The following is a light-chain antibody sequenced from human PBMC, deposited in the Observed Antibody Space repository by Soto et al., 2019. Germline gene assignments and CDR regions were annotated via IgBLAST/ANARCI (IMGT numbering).Light chain of an antibody. V-gene: IGKV1-9*01. Sequence: DIQLTQSPSFLSAYVGDRVAITCRASQDISRHLVWYQQKPGEAPQLLIFAASTLQSGVPSRFSGSGSDTEVTLPINGLQPEDFATYDCQQFNSYPITFGQGTRV. CDR3: QQFNSYPIT. CDR2: AAS. CDR1: QDISRH. J-gene: IGKJ5*01.